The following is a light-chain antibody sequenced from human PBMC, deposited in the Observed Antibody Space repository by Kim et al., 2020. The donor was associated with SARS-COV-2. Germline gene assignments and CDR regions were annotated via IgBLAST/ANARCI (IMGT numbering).Light chain of an antibody. J-gene: IGKJ1*01. CDR2: GAA. CDR3: QQYEDWPPWT. Sequence: PGGGAALACGAGRGVRSSGAWYQRRPGEAARLLIFGAAARGAGIPARCGGGGCGTEFTLTISSLQSEDLAVYHCQQYEDWPPWTFGQGTKVDIK. V-gene: IGKV3-15*01. CDR1: RGVRSS.